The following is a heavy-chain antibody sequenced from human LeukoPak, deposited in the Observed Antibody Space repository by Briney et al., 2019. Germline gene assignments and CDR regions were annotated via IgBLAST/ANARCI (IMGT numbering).Heavy chain of an antibody. V-gene: IGHV4-61*01. J-gene: IGHJ4*02. Sequence: PSETLSLTCTVSGGSVSSGSYYWSWIRQPPGKGLEWIGYIYYSGSTNYNPSLKSRVTISVDTSKNQFSLKLSSVTAADTAVYYCARSARYQLPQEPSVDWGQGTLVTVSS. CDR3: ARSARYQLPQEPSVD. CDR2: IYYSGST. D-gene: IGHD2-2*01. CDR1: GGSVSSGSYY.